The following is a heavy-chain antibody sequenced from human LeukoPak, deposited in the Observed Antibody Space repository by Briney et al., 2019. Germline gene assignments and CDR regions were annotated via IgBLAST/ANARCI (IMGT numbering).Heavy chain of an antibody. V-gene: IGHV3-7*01. CDR2: IKHDGSER. CDR3: ARATPYDFWSGSLRGLDY. CDR1: GFTFTRYW. J-gene: IGHJ4*02. D-gene: IGHD3-3*01. Sequence: GGSLRLSCAASGFTFTRYWMTWVRQAPGKGLEWVANIKHDGSERDYVDSVKGRFTISRDNAKNSVYLQMNSLRAEDTAVYYCARATPYDFWSGSLRGLDYWGQGTLVTVSS.